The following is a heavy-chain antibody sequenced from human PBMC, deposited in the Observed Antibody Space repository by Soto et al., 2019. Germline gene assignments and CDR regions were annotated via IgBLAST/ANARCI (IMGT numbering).Heavy chain of an antibody. CDR3: ARDPPTRTHDHGDYEIDY. CDR2: IIPILGIA. D-gene: IGHD4-17*01. CDR1: GGTFSSYT. V-gene: IGHV1-69*08. Sequence: QVQLVQSGAEVKKPGSSVKVSCKASGGTFSSYTISWVRQAPGQGLEWMGRIIPILGIANYAQKFQGRVTITADKSTSTAYMELSSLRSEDTAVYYCARDPPTRTHDHGDYEIDYWGQGTLVTVSS. J-gene: IGHJ4*02.